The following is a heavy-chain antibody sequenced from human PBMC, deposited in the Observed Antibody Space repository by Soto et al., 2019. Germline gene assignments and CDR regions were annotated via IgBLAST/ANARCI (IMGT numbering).Heavy chain of an antibody. CDR3: ARAIRLSGDAFDI. CDR2: IRTASHGVTK. CDR1: GFTLSDYP. Sequence: EVQLVESGGGLVQPGRSLRLSCSSSGFTLSDYPMSWFRQAPGRGLEWLAYIRTASHGVTKEYAASVKDRFTISRDDSESIASLQMNSLKTEDTAVYYCARAIRLSGDAFDIWGQGTMVTVSS. J-gene: IGHJ3*02. V-gene: IGHV3-49*03. D-gene: IGHD1-1*01.